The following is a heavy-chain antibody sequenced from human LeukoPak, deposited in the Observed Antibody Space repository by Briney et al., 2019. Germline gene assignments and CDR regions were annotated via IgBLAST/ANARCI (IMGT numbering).Heavy chain of an antibody. CDR2: ISYDGSNK. D-gene: IGHD3-3*01. J-gene: IGHJ5*02. CDR1: GFTFSSYA. Sequence: PGGSLRLSCAASGFTFSSYAMHWVRQAPGKGLEWVAVISYDGSNKYYADSVKGRFTISRDNSKNTLYLQMNSLRAEDTAVYYCARDRNLIIRIQLPDRGNWFDPWGQGTLVTVSS. V-gene: IGHV3-30*04. CDR3: ARDRNLIIRIQLPDRGNWFDP.